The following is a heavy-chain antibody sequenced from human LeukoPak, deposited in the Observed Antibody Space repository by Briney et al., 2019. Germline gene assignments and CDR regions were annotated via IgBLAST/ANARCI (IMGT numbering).Heavy chain of an antibody. D-gene: IGHD3-3*01. CDR2: IKQDGSEK. Sequence: GGSLRLSCAASGFTFSSYWMSWVRQAPGKGLEWVANIKQDGSEKYYVDSVKGRFTISRDNAKNSLYLQMNSLRAEDTAVYYCARYYDFWSGYYRGIDYWGQGTLVTVS. V-gene: IGHV3-7*01. CDR1: GFTFSSYW. J-gene: IGHJ4*02. CDR3: ARYYDFWSGYYRGIDY.